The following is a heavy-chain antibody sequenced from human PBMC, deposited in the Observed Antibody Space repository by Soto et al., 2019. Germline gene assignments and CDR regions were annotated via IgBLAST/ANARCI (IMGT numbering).Heavy chain of an antibody. CDR2: INRSGRT. CDR1: GGSFSDYY. J-gene: IGHJ4*02. D-gene: IGHD3-16*01. V-gene: IGHV4-34*01. CDR3: ARDERVGSYPSFDY. Sequence: QVQLQQWGAGLLKPSETLSLTCAVYGGSFSDYYCSWIRQSQGKGLEWIGEINRSGRTNYKPSLKGRVTLSLDTSDNQFSLKLSSVTAADTAVYYCARDERVGSYPSFDYWGQGMLVTVSS.